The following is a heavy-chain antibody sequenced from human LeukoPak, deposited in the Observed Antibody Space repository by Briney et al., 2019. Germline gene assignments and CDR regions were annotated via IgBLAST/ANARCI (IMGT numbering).Heavy chain of an antibody. CDR1: GGTFSSYG. D-gene: IGHD3-22*01. CDR3: ARDAQEYHYGSDDYAF. Sequence: SVKVSCKASGGTFSSYGFSWVRQAPGQGLEWMGGLIPISGTANYAQKFQGRVTIIADESTSTAYMELSSLRSEDTAVYYCARDAQEYHYGSDDYAFWGQGTQVSVSS. J-gene: IGHJ1*01. CDR2: LIPISGTA. V-gene: IGHV1-69*13.